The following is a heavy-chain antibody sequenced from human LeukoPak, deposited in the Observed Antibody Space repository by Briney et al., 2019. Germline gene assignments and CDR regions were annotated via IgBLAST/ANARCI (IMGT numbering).Heavy chain of an antibody. CDR3: TSEDQGGFDY. J-gene: IGHJ4*02. V-gene: IGHV3-15*01. Sequence: GGSLRLSCVAAGFTFKNAWMSWVRQAPIKGLEWVGRIKRKIDGETTDYAAPAKGRFTISRDDSKNTLYLQMNSLKTEDIAVYYCTSEDQGGFDYWGRGTLVTVSS. CDR1: GFTFKNAW. CDR2: IKRKIDGETT. D-gene: IGHD1-26*01.